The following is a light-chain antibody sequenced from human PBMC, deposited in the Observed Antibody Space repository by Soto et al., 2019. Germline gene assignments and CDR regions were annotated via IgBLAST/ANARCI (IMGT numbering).Light chain of an antibody. CDR2: DAS. CDR3: QQRLNWPPN. CDR1: QSVTNY. Sequence: EIFLTQSPDTLSLPPGERATLSCRATQSVTNYIAWYQQRPGQAPRLLIYDASNRASGVPAKFSGSGSGTDFTLTISDLEPADFGLYYCQQRLNWPPNFGQGTKVEIK. J-gene: IGKJ1*01. V-gene: IGKV3-11*01.